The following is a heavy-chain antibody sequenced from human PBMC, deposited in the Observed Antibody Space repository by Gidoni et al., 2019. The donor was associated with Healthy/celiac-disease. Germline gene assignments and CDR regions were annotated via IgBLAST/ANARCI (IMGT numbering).Heavy chain of an antibody. CDR2: INHSGST. J-gene: IGHJ6*04. Sequence: QVQLQQWCAGLLKPSETLSLTCAVYGGSFSGYYWSWIRQPPGKGLEWIGEINHSGSTNYNPSLKSRVTISVDTSKNQFSLKLSSVTAADTAVYYCARVRIRRYSSSPNYYYGMDVWGKGTTVTVSS. CDR1: GGSFSGYY. D-gene: IGHD6-6*01. V-gene: IGHV4-34*01. CDR3: ARVRIRRYSSSPNYYYGMDV.